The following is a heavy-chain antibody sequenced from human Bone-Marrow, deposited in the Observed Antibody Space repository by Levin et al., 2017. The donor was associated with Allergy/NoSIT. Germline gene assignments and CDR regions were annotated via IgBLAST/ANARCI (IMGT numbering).Heavy chain of an antibody. CDR2: IYSGGRG. V-gene: IGHV3-53*01. CDR3: AIYGSGNDYSAFDI. Sequence: AGGSPRLSCAASGFTVSSNHMSWVRQAPGKGLEWVSLIYSGGRGYYADSVRGRFTISRDNSKNTLYLQLNSLRAEDTAVYYCAIYGSGNDYSAFDIWGQGTMVTVSS. CDR1: GFTVSSNH. J-gene: IGHJ3*02. D-gene: IGHD3-10*01.